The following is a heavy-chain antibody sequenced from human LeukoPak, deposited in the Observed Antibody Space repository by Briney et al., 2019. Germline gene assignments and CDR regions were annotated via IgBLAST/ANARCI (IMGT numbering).Heavy chain of an antibody. CDR2: ISYDGSNK. Sequence: PGGSLRLSCAASGFTFSSYGMHWVGQAPGKGLEWVAVISYDGSNKYYADSVKGRFTISRDNSKNTLYLQMNSLRAEDTAVYYCAKHTTMVRGVPAFDPWGQGTLVTVSS. CDR3: AKHTTMVRGVPAFDP. J-gene: IGHJ5*02. V-gene: IGHV3-30*18. D-gene: IGHD3-10*01. CDR1: GFTFSSYG.